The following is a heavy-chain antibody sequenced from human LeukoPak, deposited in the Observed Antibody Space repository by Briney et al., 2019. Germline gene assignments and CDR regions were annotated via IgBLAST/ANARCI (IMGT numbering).Heavy chain of an antibody. Sequence: PSETLSLTCAVYGGSFSGYYWSWIRQPPGKGLEWIGEINHSGSTNYNPSLKSRVTISVDTSKNQFSLKLSSVTAADTAVYYCAISGYSSSWSNYWGQGTLVTVSS. CDR3: AISGYSSSWSNY. CDR2: INHSGST. J-gene: IGHJ4*02. D-gene: IGHD6-13*01. CDR1: GGSFSGYY. V-gene: IGHV4-34*01.